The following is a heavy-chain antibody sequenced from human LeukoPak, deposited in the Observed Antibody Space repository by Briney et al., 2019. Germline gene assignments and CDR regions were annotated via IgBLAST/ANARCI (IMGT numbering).Heavy chain of an antibody. J-gene: IGHJ4*02. Sequence: PSETLSLTCAVYGGSFSGYYWSWIRQPPGKGLEWIGEINHSGSTNYNPSLKSRVTISVDTSKNQFSLKLSSVAAADTAVYYCARILPWLNYYGSGEPYYFDYWGQGTLVTVSS. D-gene: IGHD3-10*01. CDR1: GGSFSGYY. CDR2: INHSGST. CDR3: ARILPWLNYYGSGEPYYFDY. V-gene: IGHV4-34*01.